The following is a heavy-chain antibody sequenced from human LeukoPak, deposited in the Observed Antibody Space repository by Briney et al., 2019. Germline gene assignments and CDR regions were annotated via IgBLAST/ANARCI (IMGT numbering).Heavy chain of an antibody. D-gene: IGHD3-3*01. J-gene: IGHJ4*02. CDR2: IYYSGST. Sequence: PSGTLSLTCTVSGGSISSGGYYWSWIRQHPGKGLEWIGYIYYSGSTYYNPSLKSRVTIPVDTSKNQFSLKLSSVTAADTAVYYCARGTVLRFLEWLSPYFDYWGQGTLVTVSS. CDR1: GGSISSGGYY. V-gene: IGHV4-31*03. CDR3: ARGTVLRFLEWLSPYFDY.